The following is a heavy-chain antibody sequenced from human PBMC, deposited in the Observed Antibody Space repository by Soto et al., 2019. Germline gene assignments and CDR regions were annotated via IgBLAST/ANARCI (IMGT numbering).Heavy chain of an antibody. Sequence: PGGSLRLSCAASGFTFGSYAISWVRQAPGKGLEWVSAISGSGGSTYYADSVKGRFTISRDNSKNTLYLQMNSLRAEDTAVYYCAKYPVGGWYDYFDYWGQGTLVTVSS. V-gene: IGHV3-23*01. D-gene: IGHD6-19*01. CDR2: ISGSGGST. J-gene: IGHJ4*02. CDR3: AKYPVGGWYDYFDY. CDR1: GFTFGSYA.